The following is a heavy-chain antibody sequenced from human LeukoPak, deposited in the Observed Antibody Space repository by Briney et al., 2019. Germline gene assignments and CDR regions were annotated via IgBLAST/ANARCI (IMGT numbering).Heavy chain of an antibody. CDR1: GFTFSRYT. V-gene: IGHV3-23*01. CDR2: ISGSGGST. J-gene: IGHJ6*02. D-gene: IGHD5-24*01. Sequence: GGSLRLSCAASGFTFSRYTMNWVRQAPGKGLEWVSAISGSGGSTYYADSVKGRFTISRDNSKSTLHLQMNSLRAEDTAVYYCAKDSERGTSPYYYGMDVWGQGTAVTVS. CDR3: AKDSERGTSPYYYGMDV.